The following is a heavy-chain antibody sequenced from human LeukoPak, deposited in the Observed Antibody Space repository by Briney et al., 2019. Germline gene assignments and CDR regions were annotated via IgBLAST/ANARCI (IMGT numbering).Heavy chain of an antibody. V-gene: IGHV3-23*01. CDR1: GFTFSSYA. D-gene: IGHD3-10*01. CDR3: AKDRTMVRGVIIPNDY. Sequence: GGSLRLPCAASGFTFSSYAMSWVRQAPGKGLEWVSAISGSGGSTYYADSVKGRFTISRDNSKNTLYLQMNSLRAEDTAVYYCAKDRTMVRGVIIPNDYWGQGTLVTVSS. CDR2: ISGSGGST. J-gene: IGHJ4*02.